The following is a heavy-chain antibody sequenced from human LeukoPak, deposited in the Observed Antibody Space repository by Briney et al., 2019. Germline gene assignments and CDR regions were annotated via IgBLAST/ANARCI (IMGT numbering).Heavy chain of an antibody. CDR3: AILEITRDY. D-gene: IGHD2-21*01. Sequence: SETLSLTCTVSGVSINRPGYYWRWIGRPPGKGLDWIGSIYYRGSAYYNPSLKSLVTISIDVSKNQFSLSLNSVTAADTAVYYCAILEITRDYRGQGTQVTVSS. CDR2: IYYRGSA. CDR1: GVSINRPGYY. J-gene: IGHJ4*02. V-gene: IGHV4-39*01.